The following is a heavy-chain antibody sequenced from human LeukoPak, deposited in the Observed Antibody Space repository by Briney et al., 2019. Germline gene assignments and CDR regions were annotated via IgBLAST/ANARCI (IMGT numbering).Heavy chain of an antibody. V-gene: IGHV4-59*01. CDR3: ARDVPVTSS. Sequence: SETLSLTCTVSGGSISGYYWTWIRQPPEKGLEWIGHISDTGSAYYNSSLKSRVTISVDTSKNHFSLRLTSVTAADTAVYYCARDVPVTSSWGQGTLVTVSS. CDR1: GGSISGYY. J-gene: IGHJ4*02. D-gene: IGHD6-19*01. CDR2: ISDTGSA.